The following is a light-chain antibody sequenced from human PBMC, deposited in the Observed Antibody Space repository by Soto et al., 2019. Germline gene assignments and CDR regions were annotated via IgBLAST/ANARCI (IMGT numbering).Light chain of an antibody. V-gene: IGKV3-20*01. CDR2: GAS. CDR3: QQYGSSPTWT. CDR1: QSVSSNY. J-gene: IGKJ1*01. Sequence: ESVLTQSPGTVSLSPGERATLSCRASQSVSSNYLAWYQQKPGQAPRLLIYGASTRASGIPDRFSGSGSGTDFTLTISRLXPEDSAVYYCQQYGSSPTWTFGQGTKVDIK.